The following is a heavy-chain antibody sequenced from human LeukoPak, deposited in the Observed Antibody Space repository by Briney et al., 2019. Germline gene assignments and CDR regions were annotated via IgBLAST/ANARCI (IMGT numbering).Heavy chain of an antibody. Sequence: QTGGSLRLSCAASGFTFSSYAMSWVRQAPGKGLEWVSAICGSGGSTYYADSVKGRFTISRDNSKNTLYLKMHSLRAEDTAIYYCAKGGNTWYGFDYWGQGTLVTVSS. CDR2: ICGSGGST. D-gene: IGHD6-13*01. CDR3: AKGGNTWYGFDY. CDR1: GFTFSSYA. J-gene: IGHJ4*02. V-gene: IGHV3-23*01.